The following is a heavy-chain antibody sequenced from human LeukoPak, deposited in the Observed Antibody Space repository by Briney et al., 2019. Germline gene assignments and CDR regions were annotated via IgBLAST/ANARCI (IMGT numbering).Heavy chain of an antibody. CDR3: AKDPLGPRGPVEYYFDY. J-gene: IGHJ4*02. Sequence: SRXXXSNYAXXXXXXXXXXGXXWGXAIXAGGGSTYYAASVKGRFTISRDNSKNTLYLQMNSLRAEDTAVYYCAKDPLGPRGPVEYYFDYWGQGTLVTVSS. V-gene: IGHV3-23*01. D-gene: IGHD3-3*01. CDR2: IXAGGGST. CDR1: RXXXSNYA.